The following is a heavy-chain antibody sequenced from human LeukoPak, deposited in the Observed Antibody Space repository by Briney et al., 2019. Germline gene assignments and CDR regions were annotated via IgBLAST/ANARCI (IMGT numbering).Heavy chain of an antibody. CDR2: ISGSGGST. D-gene: IGHD4-17*01. Sequence: PGGSLRLSCAASGFTFSSYAMSWVRQAPGKGLEWVSAISGSGGSTYYADSVKGRFTISRDNSKNTLYLQMNSLRAEDTAVYYCAKHADLEDYGDYSDYYYMDVWGKGTTVTVSS. J-gene: IGHJ6*03. CDR3: AKHADLEDYGDYSDYYYMDV. V-gene: IGHV3-23*01. CDR1: GFTFSSYA.